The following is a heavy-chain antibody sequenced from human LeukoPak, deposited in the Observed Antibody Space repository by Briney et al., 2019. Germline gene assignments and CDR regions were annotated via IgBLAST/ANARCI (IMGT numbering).Heavy chain of an antibody. CDR1: GFTFSSYA. V-gene: IGHV3-23*01. CDR3: AKDIEVVPARSGDFDY. Sequence: GGSLRLSCAASGFTFSSYAMTWVRQAPGKGLEWVSAISGSSGSTYYADSVKGRFTISRDNSKSTLYLQMNSLRAEDTAVYYCAKDIEVVPARSGDFDYWGQGTLVTVSS. D-gene: IGHD2-2*01. J-gene: IGHJ4*02. CDR2: ISGSSGST.